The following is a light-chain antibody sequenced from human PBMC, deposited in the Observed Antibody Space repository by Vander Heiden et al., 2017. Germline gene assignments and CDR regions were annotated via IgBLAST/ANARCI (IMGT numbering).Light chain of an antibody. J-gene: IGKJ5*01. CDR1: HDISNY. Sequence: DIQTTQSPSTLSASVGDRVTITCQASHDISNYLNWYQQKPGKAPKLLIYGASSLETGVPSRFSGSGSGADFTFTISSLQPEDIATYYCQQYDNLPITFGQGTRLEIK. CDR3: QQYDNLPIT. V-gene: IGKV1-33*01. CDR2: GAS.